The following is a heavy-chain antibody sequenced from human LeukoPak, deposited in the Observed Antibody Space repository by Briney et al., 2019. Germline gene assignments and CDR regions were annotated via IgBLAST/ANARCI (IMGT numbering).Heavy chain of an antibody. Sequence: GGSLRLSCAASGFTFDDYAMHWVRQAPGKGLEWVSVIYSGGSTYYADSVKGRFTISRDSSKNTLYLQMNTLRAEDTAVYYCARESSGYYFDYWGQGTLVTASS. J-gene: IGHJ4*02. CDR1: GFTFDDYA. D-gene: IGHD6-25*01. V-gene: IGHV3-53*01. CDR3: ARESSGYYFDY. CDR2: IYSGGST.